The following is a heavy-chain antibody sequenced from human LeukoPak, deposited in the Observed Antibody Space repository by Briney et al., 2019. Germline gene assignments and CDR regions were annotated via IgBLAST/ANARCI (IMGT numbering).Heavy chain of an antibody. CDR3: ARCSSTGCASSPLAGYPY. J-gene: IGHJ4*02. D-gene: IGHD2-2*01. V-gene: IGHV3-21*01. Sequence: GGSLRLSCAAAGFTFTSYSMNWVRQAPGRGLEWVSSISGDSIHIYYADSVRGRFTISRDNAKSSLFLQMNSLRAEDTAVYYCARCSSTGCASSPLAGYPYWGQGTLVTVSS. CDR1: GFTFTSYS. CDR2: ISGDSIHI.